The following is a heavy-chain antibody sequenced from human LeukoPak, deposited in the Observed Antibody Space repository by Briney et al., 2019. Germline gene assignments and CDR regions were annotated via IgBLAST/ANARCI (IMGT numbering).Heavy chain of an antibody. V-gene: IGHV4-61*02. CDR3: ARDFWSGYWRANWFDP. CDR2: IYTSGST. CDR1: GGSISSGSYY. Sequence: SQTLSLTCTVSGGSISSGSYYWSWIRQPAGKGPEWIGRIYTSGSTNYNPSLKSRVTISVDTSKNQFSLKLSSVTAADTAVYYCARDFWSGYWRANWFDPWGQGTLVTVSS. J-gene: IGHJ5*02. D-gene: IGHD3-3*01.